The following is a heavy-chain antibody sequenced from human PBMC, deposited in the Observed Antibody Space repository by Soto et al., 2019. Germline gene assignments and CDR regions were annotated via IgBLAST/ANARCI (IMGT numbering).Heavy chain of an antibody. CDR1: GFTFSDYY. Sequence: GGSLRLSCAASGFTFSDYYVSWIRQAPGKGLEWVSYISSSGSTIYYADSVKGRFTISRDNAKNSLYLQMNSLRAEDTAVYYCARDPNYGDPPPYFDYWGQGTLVTVSS. J-gene: IGHJ4*02. CDR3: ARDPNYGDPPPYFDY. D-gene: IGHD4-17*01. CDR2: ISSSGSTI. V-gene: IGHV3-11*01.